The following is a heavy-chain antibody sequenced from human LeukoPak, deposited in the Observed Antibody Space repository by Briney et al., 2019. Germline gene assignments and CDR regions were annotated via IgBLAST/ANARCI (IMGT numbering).Heavy chain of an antibody. CDR2: IMPKTNGGTT. CDR3: TTDFYDSSGLRY. CDR1: GFTFSSYA. V-gene: IGHV3-15*07. D-gene: IGHD3-22*01. Sequence: GGSLRLSCAASGFTFSSYAMHWVRQAPGKGLEWVGRIMPKTNGGTTDYAAPVKGRFTVSRDDSSYTVYLQMNSLKIEDTAVYYCTTDFYDSSGLRYWGQGTLVTVSS. J-gene: IGHJ4*02.